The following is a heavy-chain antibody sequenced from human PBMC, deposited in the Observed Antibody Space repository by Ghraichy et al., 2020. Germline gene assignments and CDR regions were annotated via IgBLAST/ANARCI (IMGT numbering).Heavy chain of an antibody. CDR1: GFTVSSNY. D-gene: IGHD6-13*01. V-gene: IGHV3-53*01. CDR3: ARIKMYSSSWYYYYGMDV. CDR2: IYSGGST. Sequence: GALRLSCAASGFTVSSNYMSWVRQAPGKGLEWVSVIYSGGSTYYADSVKGRFTISRDNSKNTLYLQMNSLRAEDTAVYYCARIKMYSSSWYYYYGMDVWGQGTTVTVSS. J-gene: IGHJ6*02.